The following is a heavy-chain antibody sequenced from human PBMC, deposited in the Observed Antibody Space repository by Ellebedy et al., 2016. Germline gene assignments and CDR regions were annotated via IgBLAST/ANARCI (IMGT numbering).Heavy chain of an antibody. CDR2: ISYDGSNK. CDR1: GFTFSSYS. Sequence: GESLKISXAASGFTFSSYSMNWVRQAPGKGLEWVAVISYDGSNKYYADSVKGRFTISRDNSKNTLYLQMNSLRAEDTAVYYCARGGWGVGATPTNVLGGEGYWGQGTLVTVSS. V-gene: IGHV3-30*03. J-gene: IGHJ4*02. D-gene: IGHD1-26*01. CDR3: ARGGWGVGATPTNVLGGEGY.